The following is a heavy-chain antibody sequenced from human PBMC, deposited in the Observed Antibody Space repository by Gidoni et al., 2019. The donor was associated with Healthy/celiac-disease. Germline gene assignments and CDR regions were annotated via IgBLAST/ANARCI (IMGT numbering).Heavy chain of an antibody. J-gene: IGHJ4*02. CDR1: GGTLSSYT. Sequence: QVQLGQSGAEVKKPGSSVEVSCKASGGTLSSYTLSWLRQAPGQGLEWMGRIIPILGIANYAQQFQGRVTITADKSTSTAYMDLSSLRSEDTAVYYCARVPTYSVSYRGRRVYYFDYWGQGTLVTVSS. V-gene: IGHV1-69*02. D-gene: IGHD1-26*01. CDR2: IIPILGIA. CDR3: ARVPTYSVSYRGRRVYYFDY.